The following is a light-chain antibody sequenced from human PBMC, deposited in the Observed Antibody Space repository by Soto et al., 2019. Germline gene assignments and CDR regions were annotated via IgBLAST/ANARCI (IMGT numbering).Light chain of an antibody. CDR3: QQAGGSLRT. V-gene: IGKV3-20*01. CDR1: QSVSSSY. CDR2: GAS. J-gene: IGKJ1*01. Sequence: EIVLTQSPATLSLSPGERATLSCRASQSVSSSYLAWYQQKPGQAPRLLIYGASSRATDIPDRFSGSGSETHFTLTISRLEPEDFAVYYCQQAGGSLRTFGQGTKVDIK.